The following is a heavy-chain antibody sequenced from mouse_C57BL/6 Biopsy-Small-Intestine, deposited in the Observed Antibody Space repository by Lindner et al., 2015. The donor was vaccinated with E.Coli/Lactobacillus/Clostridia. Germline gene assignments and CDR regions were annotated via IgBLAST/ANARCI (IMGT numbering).Heavy chain of an antibody. Sequence: VQLQESGAELVRPGASVTLSCKASGYTFADYEMHWVKRTPVHGLEWIGAVDPETGSPAYNQRFKGKAILTADKSSSTAYMELRSLTSEDSAVYYCTRGWDFPYWGQGTLVTVSA. J-gene: IGHJ3*01. CDR1: GYTFADYE. CDR3: TRGWDFPY. V-gene: IGHV1-15*01. D-gene: IGHD4-1*01. CDR2: VDPETGSP.